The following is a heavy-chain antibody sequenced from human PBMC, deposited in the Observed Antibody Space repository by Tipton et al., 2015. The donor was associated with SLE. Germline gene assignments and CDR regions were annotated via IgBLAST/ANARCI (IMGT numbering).Heavy chain of an antibody. J-gene: IGHJ4*02. Sequence: TLSLTCAVSGYSISSGYYWGWIRQPPGKGLEWIGSIYHSGSTYYNPSLKSRVTISVDTSKNQFSLKLSSVTAADTAVYYCARLLSDDYYEGHDYWGQGTLVTVSS. CDR2: IYHSGST. CDR1: GYSISSGYY. CDR3: ARLLSDDYYEGHDY. D-gene: IGHD1-26*01. V-gene: IGHV4-38-2*01.